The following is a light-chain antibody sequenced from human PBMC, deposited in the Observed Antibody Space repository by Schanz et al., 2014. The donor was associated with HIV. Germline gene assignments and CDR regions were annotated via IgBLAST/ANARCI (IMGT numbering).Light chain of an antibody. CDR3: QQYNNWPS. CDR2: GAS. Sequence: ETVLTQSPGSLSLSPGERATLSCRASQSLGGSQLAWYQHKPGQAPRLLIYGASNRATGIPDRFSGGGSGTDFTLTISSLQSEDFAVYYCQQYNNWPSFGGGTAVEIK. CDR1: QSLGGSQ. V-gene: IGKV3-20*01. J-gene: IGKJ4*01.